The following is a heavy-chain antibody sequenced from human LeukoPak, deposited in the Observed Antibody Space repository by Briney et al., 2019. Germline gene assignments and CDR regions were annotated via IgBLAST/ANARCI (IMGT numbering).Heavy chain of an antibody. Sequence: SETLSLTCTVSGDPISNYYWSWIRQPAGKRLEWIGRIYISGSTNYNPSLKSRVTMSVDTSKNQFSLKLTSVTAADTAVYYCARSNPTVTPYYFDYWGQGTLVTVSS. J-gene: IGHJ4*02. V-gene: IGHV4-4*07. D-gene: IGHD4-11*01. CDR1: GDPISNYY. CDR3: ARSNPTVTPYYFDY. CDR2: IYISGST.